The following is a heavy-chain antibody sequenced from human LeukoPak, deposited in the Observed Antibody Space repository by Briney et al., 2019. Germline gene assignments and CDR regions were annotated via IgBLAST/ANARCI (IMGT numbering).Heavy chain of an antibody. Sequence: ASVKVSCKVSGYTLTELSMHWVRQAPGKGLEWMGGFDPEDGETIYVQKFQGRVTMTEDTPTDTAYMELSSLRSEDTAVYYCAADQGSVVRGVIIWRGWFDPWGQGTLVTVSS. CDR1: GYTLTELS. D-gene: IGHD3-10*01. J-gene: IGHJ5*02. CDR3: AADQGSVVRGVIIWRGWFDP. V-gene: IGHV1-24*01. CDR2: FDPEDGET.